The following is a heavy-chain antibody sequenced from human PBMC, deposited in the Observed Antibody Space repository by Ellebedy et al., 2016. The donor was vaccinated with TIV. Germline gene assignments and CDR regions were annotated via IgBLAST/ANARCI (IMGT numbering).Heavy chain of an antibody. D-gene: IGHD1-1*01. V-gene: IGHV4-59*08. CDR3: ARGPALYNFDAFDI. J-gene: IGHJ3*02. Sequence: MPSETLSLTCTVSDGSISNFHWSWIRQPPGKGLEWIGYIYFSGTTYYTPSLKSRVTISADTSKNQFSLKVTSVTAPDTAVYYCARGPALYNFDAFDIWGQGTVVTVSS. CDR2: IYFSGTT. CDR1: DGSISNFH.